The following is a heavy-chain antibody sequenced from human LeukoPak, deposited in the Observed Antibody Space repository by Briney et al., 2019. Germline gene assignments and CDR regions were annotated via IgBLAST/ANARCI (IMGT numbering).Heavy chain of an antibody. CDR2: IKSKTDGGTT. V-gene: IGHV3-15*01. Sequence: GGSLRLSCAASGFSFSSYGMHWVRQAPGKGLEWVGRIKSKTDGGTTDYAAPVKGRFTISRDDSKNTLYLQMNSLKTEDTAVYYCTTGLEWEPLDYWGQGTLVTVSS. D-gene: IGHD1-26*01. CDR1: GFSFSSYG. J-gene: IGHJ4*02. CDR3: TTGLEWEPLDY.